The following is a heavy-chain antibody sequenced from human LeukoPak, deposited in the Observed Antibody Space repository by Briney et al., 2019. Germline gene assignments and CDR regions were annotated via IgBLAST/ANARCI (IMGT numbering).Heavy chain of an antibody. CDR3: AKGTSTVVTPNYYYYCCMDV. V-gene: IGHV4-4*09. CDR1: GASISSFY. CDR2: IHVSGGT. J-gene: IGHJ6*03. D-gene: IGHD4-23*01. Sequence: SETLSLTCTVSGASISSFYWNWIRQSPGKGLEWIGFIHVSGGTSYDPSLKSRVTISIDTSKNQFSLRLNSVTAADTAVYYCAKGTSTVVTPNYYYYCCMDVWGKGTTVTVSS.